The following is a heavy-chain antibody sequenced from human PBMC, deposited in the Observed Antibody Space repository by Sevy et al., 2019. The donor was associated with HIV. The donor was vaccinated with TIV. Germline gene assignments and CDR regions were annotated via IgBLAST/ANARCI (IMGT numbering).Heavy chain of an antibody. V-gene: IGHV3-15*07. CDR2: IKSKTDGGTT. D-gene: IGHD6-19*01. J-gene: IGHJ3*02. CDR3: TTYSSGWYYDAFDI. Sequence: GGSLRLSCAASGFTFSNAWMNWVRQAPRKGLEWVGRIKSKTDGGTTDYAAPVKGRFTISRDDSKNTLYLQMNSLKTEDTAVYYCTTYSSGWYYDAFDIWGQGTMVTVSS. CDR1: GFTFSNAW.